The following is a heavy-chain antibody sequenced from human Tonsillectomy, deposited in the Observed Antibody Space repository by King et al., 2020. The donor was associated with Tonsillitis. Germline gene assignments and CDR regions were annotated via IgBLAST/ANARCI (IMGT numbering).Heavy chain of an antibody. CDR1: GFTFSSSG. Sequence: VQLVESGGGLVQPGGSLRLSCAASGFTFSSSGMNWVRQAPGKGLEWGSYISSSSSSIYYADSVKGRFTIPRDNAKNSLYLQMNSLRAEDTAVYYCCSSCWDYWGQGTLVTVSS. CDR3: CSSCWDY. V-gene: IGHV3-48*04. D-gene: IGHD6-19*01. CDR2: ISSSSSSI. J-gene: IGHJ4*02.